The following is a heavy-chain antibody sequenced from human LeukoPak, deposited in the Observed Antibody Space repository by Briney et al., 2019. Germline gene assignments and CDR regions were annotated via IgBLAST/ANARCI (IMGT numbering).Heavy chain of an antibody. CDR3: AVSGGPYYDILTGYYTPYYMDV. D-gene: IGHD3-9*01. CDR2: INHSGST. J-gene: IGHJ6*03. Sequence: PGGSLRLSCAASGFTFSSSGMHWIRQPPGKGLEWIGEINHSGSTNYNPSLKSRVNISVDTSKNQFSLKLSSVTAADTAVYYCAVSGGPYYDILTGYYTPYYMDVWGKGTTVTISS. CDR1: GFTFSSSG. V-gene: IGHV4-34*08.